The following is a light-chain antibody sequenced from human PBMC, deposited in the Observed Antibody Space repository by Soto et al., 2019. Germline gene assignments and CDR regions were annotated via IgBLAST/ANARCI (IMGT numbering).Light chain of an antibody. Sequence: DIQMTQSPSSVSASVGDRVTITCRASQDISNYLNWYQQKPGKAPKLLIYDASNLETGVPSRFSGSGSGTDFTFTISSLQPEDIATYYCQQYDNLLLTFGGGTKVDIK. J-gene: IGKJ4*01. CDR2: DAS. CDR1: QDISNY. CDR3: QQYDNLLLT. V-gene: IGKV1-33*01.